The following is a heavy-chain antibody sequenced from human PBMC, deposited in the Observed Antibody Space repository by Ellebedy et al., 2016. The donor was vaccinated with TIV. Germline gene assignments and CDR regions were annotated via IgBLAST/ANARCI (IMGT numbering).Heavy chain of an antibody. CDR2: ISYDGSKK. D-gene: IGHD6-13*01. J-gene: IGHJ4*02. V-gene: IGHV3-30-3*01. CDR1: GFDFSTWT. Sequence: GGSLRLSXAGSGFDFSTWTLHWVRQAPGKGLEWVAAISYDGSKKYYADTVKGRFTISRDNSKNTLSLQMNSLRAEDTALYYCARADFGAAAGTGSRALDYWGQGTLVTVSS. CDR3: ARADFGAAAGTGSRALDY.